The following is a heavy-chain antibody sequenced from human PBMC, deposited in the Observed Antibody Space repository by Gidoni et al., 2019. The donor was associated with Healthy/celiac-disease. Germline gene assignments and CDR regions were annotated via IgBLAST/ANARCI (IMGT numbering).Heavy chain of an antibody. CDR2: FIPIFGTA. CDR3: ARDVDGITGTWWFDP. Sequence: QVQLVQSGAEVKQPVSSVKVSCKASGGTFSSYAIGWVRQAPGQGLEWMGGFIPIFGTANYAQKFQGRVTITADESTSTAYMELSSMRSEDTAVYYCARDVDGITGTWWFDPGGQGTLVTVSS. J-gene: IGHJ5*02. V-gene: IGHV1-69*01. D-gene: IGHD1-7*01. CDR1: GGTFSSYA.